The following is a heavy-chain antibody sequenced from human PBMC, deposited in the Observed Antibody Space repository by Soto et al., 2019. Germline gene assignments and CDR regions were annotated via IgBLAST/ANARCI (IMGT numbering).Heavy chain of an antibody. Sequence: GASVKVSCKASGYTFTSYGISWVRQAPGQGRQWMGWISAYNGNTNYAQKLQGRVTMTTDTSTSTAYMELRSLRSDDTAVYYCATEYYYGSGPWDWGQGTLVTVSS. CDR2: ISAYNGNT. V-gene: IGHV1-18*01. CDR1: GYTFTSYG. CDR3: ATEYYYGSGPWD. J-gene: IGHJ4*02. D-gene: IGHD3-10*01.